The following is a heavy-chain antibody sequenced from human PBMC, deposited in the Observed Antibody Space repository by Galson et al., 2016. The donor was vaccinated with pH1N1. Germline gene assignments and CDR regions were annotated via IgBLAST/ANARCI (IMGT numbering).Heavy chain of an antibody. J-gene: IGHJ2*01. D-gene: IGHD3-22*01. Sequence: SLRLSCAASGFTFSSNGMSWVRQAPGKGLEWVSAISGNGGSTYYADSVKGRFTISRDNSKNTLHLQMNSLRAEDTAVYYCARTGTEDYYDSSGYYYVYWYFDPWGRGTLVTVSS. CDR2: ISGNGGST. V-gene: IGHV3-23*01. CDR1: GFTFSSNG. CDR3: ARTGTEDYYDSSGYYYVYWYFDP.